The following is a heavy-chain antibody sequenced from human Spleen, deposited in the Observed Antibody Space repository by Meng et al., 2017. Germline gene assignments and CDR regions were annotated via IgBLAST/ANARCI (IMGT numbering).Heavy chain of an antibody. Sequence: VPLPQWGARLFEASGTLSLHWRVPWWFFSYYYWSWIPPPPRKGVEWIGEINQWGSTNYNPSLESRATISVDTSQNNLSLKLSSVTATDSAVYYCARGPTTMAHDFDYWGQGTLVTVSS. CDR2: INQWGST. CDR1: WWFFSYYY. CDR3: ARGPTTMAHDFDY. J-gene: IGHJ4*02. V-gene: IGHV4-34*02. D-gene: IGHD4-11*01.